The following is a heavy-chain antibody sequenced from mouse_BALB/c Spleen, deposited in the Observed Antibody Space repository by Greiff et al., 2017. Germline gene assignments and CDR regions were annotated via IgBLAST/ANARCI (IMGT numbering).Heavy chain of an antibody. CDR1: GYTFTSYT. Sequence: QVQLQQSGAELARPGASVKMSCKASGYTFTSYTMHWVRQRPGQGLEWIGYINPSSGYTNYNQKFKDKATLTADKSSSTAYMQLSSLTSEDSAVYYCERAGTAVGAPAYWGQGTLVTVSA. D-gene: IGHD1-1*01. J-gene: IGHJ3*01. V-gene: IGHV1-4*01. CDR3: ERAGTAVGAPAY. CDR2: INPSSGYT.